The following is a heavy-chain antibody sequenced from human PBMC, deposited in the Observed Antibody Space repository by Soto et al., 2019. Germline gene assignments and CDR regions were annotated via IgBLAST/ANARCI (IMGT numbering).Heavy chain of an antibody. CDR3: ATDLLGSSGYPPTGAFDI. CDR1: GYTLTEVS. D-gene: IGHD3-22*01. CDR2: FDPEDGET. Sequence: ASVKVSFKGSGYTLTEVSMHWVRQAPGKGLEWMGGFDPEDGETIYAQKFQGRVTMTEDTSTDTAYMELSSLRSEDTAVYYCATDLLGSSGYPPTGAFDIWGQGTMVTV. V-gene: IGHV1-24*01. J-gene: IGHJ3*02.